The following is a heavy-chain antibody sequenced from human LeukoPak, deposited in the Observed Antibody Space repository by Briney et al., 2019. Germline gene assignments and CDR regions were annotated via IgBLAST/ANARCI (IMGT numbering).Heavy chain of an antibody. CDR3: AKGFTGRDAFDI. CDR2: IVGSDHRT. J-gene: IGHJ3*02. D-gene: IGHD1-14*01. Sequence: GGSLRLSCAASGFIFSDYAMSWVRQAPGKGQEWVSGIVGSDHRTYYADSVKGRFTISRDNSKNTLYLQMNSLRAEDTAVYYCAKGFTGRDAFDIWGQGTMVTVSS. V-gene: IGHV3-23*01. CDR1: GFIFSDYA.